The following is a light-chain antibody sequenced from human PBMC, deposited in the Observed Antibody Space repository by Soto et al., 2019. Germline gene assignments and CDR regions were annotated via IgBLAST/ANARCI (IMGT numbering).Light chain of an antibody. Sequence: DIQMTQSPSSLSASVGDRVTITCRASQSLNSFLNWYQQKPGKAPKLLIFAASSLQSGVPSRFSGSGSGTDFTLTISSLQPEDFATYYCQQANSFPITFGQGTRLEIK. CDR1: QSLNSF. CDR2: AAS. J-gene: IGKJ5*01. CDR3: QQANSFPIT. V-gene: IGKV1-39*01.